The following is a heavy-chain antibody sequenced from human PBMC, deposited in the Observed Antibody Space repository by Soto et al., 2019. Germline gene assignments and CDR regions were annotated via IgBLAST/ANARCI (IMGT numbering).Heavy chain of an antibody. CDR2: ISGRGDST. CDR3: ARDRVYSGYGYGDNWFDP. J-gene: IGHJ5*02. D-gene: IGHD5-12*01. Sequence: EVQLLESGGALLHPGGPRRLSCPASEFTFGGLPWNWVPQLQGKGLRWVSAISGRGDSTYYADSVKGRFTISRDISKNTLYLQMNSLRAEDTAVYYCARDRVYSGYGYGDNWFDPWGQGTLVTVSS. V-gene: IGHV3-23*01. CDR1: EFTFGGLP.